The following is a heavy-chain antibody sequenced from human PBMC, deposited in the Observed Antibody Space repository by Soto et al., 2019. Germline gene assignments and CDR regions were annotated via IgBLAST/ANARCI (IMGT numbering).Heavy chain of an antibody. CDR2: IYHSGST. CDR1: GYSISSGYY. J-gene: IGHJ2*01. V-gene: IGHV4-38-2*01. Sequence: GPGPEPPSETLSLTCAVSGYSISSGYYWGWIRQPPGKGLEWIGSIYHSGSTYYNPSLKSRVTISVDTSKNQFSLKLSSVTAADTAVYYCARVLGSGSSIYWYFDLWGRGTLVTVSS. D-gene: IGHD3-10*01. CDR3: ARVLGSGSSIYWYFDL.